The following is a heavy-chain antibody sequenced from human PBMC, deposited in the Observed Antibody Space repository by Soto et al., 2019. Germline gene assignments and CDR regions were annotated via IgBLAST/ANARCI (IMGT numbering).Heavy chain of an antibody. J-gene: IGHJ4*02. Sequence: ASGFTFSDYYMSWIRQAPGKGLEWISYISSSGNTVYYADSVEGRFTISRDNAQNSLYLQMNNMRAENTAVYYCARDSRVYYGSGSSVDGWGQGTLVTVSS. CDR1: GFTFSDYY. V-gene: IGHV3-11*01. CDR3: ARDSRVYYGSGSSVDG. CDR2: ISSSGNTV. D-gene: IGHD3-10*01.